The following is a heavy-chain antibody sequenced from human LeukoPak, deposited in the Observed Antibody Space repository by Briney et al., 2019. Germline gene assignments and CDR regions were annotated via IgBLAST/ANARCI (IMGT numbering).Heavy chain of an antibody. CDR2: IYYSGST. J-gene: IGHJ4*02. Sequence: SETLSLTCTVSGGSISSSSYYWGWLRQPPGKGLEWIGSIYYSGSTYYNPSLKSRVTISVDTSKNQFSLKLSSVTAADTAVYYCARLEVSTYYYDSSGYYYANFDYWGQGTLVTVSS. CDR3: ARLEVSTYYYDSSGYYYANFDY. CDR1: GGSISSSSYY. V-gene: IGHV4-39*01. D-gene: IGHD3-22*01.